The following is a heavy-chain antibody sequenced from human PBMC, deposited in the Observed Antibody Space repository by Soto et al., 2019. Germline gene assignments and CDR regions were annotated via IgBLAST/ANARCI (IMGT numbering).Heavy chain of an antibody. CDR1: GFIFSDYY. V-gene: IGHV3-11*01. J-gene: IGHJ6*02. CDR2: ISSSGSIA. CDR3: ARGAYDPHYYGMDV. D-gene: IGHD5-12*01. Sequence: QVQLVESGGGLVKPGGSLRLSCAVSGFIFSDYYMSWIRQAPGKGLEWVSYISSSGSIAYYADSVKGRFTISRDNAKNSLDLQMNSLRAEDTALYYCARGAYDPHYYGMDVWGQGTTVTVSS.